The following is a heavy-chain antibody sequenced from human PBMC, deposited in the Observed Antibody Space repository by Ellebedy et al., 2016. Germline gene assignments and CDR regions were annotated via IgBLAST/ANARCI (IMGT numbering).Heavy chain of an antibody. CDR2: ISTTSNVI. J-gene: IGHJ4*02. CDR3: TRGVIPAAICPPSGY. V-gene: IGHV3-11*01. Sequence: GESLKISCAASGFTFDDFYMSWIRQAPGKGLEWVSYISTTSNVIYYADSVKGRFTISRDNTRNLLFLKMNSLSAEDSATYYCTRGVIPAAICPPSGYWGQGTLVTVST. CDR1: GFTFDDFY. D-gene: IGHD2-2*01.